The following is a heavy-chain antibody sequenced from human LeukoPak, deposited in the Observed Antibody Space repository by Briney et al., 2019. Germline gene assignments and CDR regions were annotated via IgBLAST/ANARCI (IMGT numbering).Heavy chain of an antibody. CDR1: GFTFSRYA. CDR2: ISGSGGST. CDR3: AKGGRKYYYYYMDV. D-gene: IGHD2-15*01. Sequence: GGSLRLSCAASGFTFSRYAMSWVRQAPGKGLEWVSAISGSGGSTYYADSVKGRFTISRDNSKNTLYLQMNSLRAEDTAVYYCAKGGRKYYYYYMDVWGKGTTVTVSS. V-gene: IGHV3-23*01. J-gene: IGHJ6*03.